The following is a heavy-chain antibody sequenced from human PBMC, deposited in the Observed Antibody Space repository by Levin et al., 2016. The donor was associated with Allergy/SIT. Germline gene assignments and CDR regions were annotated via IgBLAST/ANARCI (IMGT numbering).Heavy chain of an antibody. V-gene: IGHV3-30*18. D-gene: IGHD3-10*01. CDR2: IGYDGSKP. Sequence: WIRQPPGKGLEWVAVIGYDGSKPYYADSVKGRFTISRDNSKNTLYLQLNSLRPEDTAMYYCAKKGSGTYYDLPESWGQGTLVTVSS. CDR3: AKKGSGTYYDLPES. J-gene: IGHJ5*02.